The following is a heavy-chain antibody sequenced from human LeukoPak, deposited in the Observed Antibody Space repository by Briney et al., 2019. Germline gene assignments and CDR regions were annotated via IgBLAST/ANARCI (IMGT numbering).Heavy chain of an antibody. CDR1: GFTFSSYA. J-gene: IGHJ4*02. V-gene: IGHV3-23*01. CDR3: AKDLLQYTSSWYGTIDY. CDR2: ISGNSGST. Sequence: PGGSLRLSCAASGFTFSSYAMSWVRQAPGKGLEWVSAISGNSGSTYYADSVKGRFTISRDSSKNTLYLQINSLRAEDTAVYYCAKDLLQYTSSWYGTIDYWGQGTLVTVSS. D-gene: IGHD6-13*01.